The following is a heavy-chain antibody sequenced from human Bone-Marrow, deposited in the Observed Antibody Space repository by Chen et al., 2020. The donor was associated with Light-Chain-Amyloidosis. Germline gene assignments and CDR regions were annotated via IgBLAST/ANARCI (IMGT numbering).Heavy chain of an antibody. D-gene: IGHD6-13*01. CDR3: ARGSWSIYYHGMDV. V-gene: IGHV3-33*01. J-gene: IGHJ6*02. CDR2: TWHDGTNK. CDR1: GFTFSSYG. Sequence: QVQLVESGGGVVPPGRSLRLSCAASGFTFSSYGMHWVRQAPGKGLEWVALTWHDGTNKYFTDSVKGRFTISRDNSRNTLYLQMNSLRAEDTAVYYCARGSWSIYYHGMDVWGQGTTVTVSS.